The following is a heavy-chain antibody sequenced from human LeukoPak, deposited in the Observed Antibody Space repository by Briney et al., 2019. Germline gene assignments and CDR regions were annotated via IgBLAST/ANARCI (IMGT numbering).Heavy chain of an antibody. CDR2: ISSSSSYI. Sequence: GGSLRLSCAASGFTFSNYWMNWVHQAPGKGLEWVSSISSSSSYIYYADSMKGRFTISRDNAKNSLYLQMNSLRAEDTAVYYCAKDPAVLRFSRAVDYWGQGTLVTVSS. V-gene: IGHV3-21*04. CDR1: GFTFSNYW. CDR3: AKDPAVLRFSRAVDY. D-gene: IGHD3-3*01. J-gene: IGHJ4*02.